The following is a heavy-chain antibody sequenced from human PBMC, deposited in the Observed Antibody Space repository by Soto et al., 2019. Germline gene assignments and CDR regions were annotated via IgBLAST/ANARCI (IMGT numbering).Heavy chain of an antibody. CDR3: ARDSGFNWNYLDY. V-gene: IGHV3-30-3*01. CDR2: ISYDGSNK. D-gene: IGHD1-20*01. Sequence: QVQLVESGGGVVQPGRSLRLSCAASGFTFSSYAMHWVRQAPGKGLEWVAVISYDGSNKYYADSVKGRFTIYRDNSKNTLYLQMNSLRAEDTAVYYCARDSGFNWNYLDYWGQGTLVTVSS. J-gene: IGHJ4*02. CDR1: GFTFSSYA.